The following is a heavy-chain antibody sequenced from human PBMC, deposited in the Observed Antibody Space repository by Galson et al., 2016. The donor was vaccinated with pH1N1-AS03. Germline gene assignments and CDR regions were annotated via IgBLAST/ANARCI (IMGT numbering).Heavy chain of an antibody. J-gene: IGHJ3*02. V-gene: IGHV3-11*01. Sequence: SLRLSCAASGFTFIDYYMNWIRQAPGKGLEWVSYISPTATTINYADSVKGRFTISGDNAKNSLYLQMSTLRSDDTAVYYCARPNGDYAINAFDIWGQGTMVTVSS. D-gene: IGHD4-17*01. CDR2: ISPTATTI. CDR1: GFTFIDYY. CDR3: ARPNGDYAINAFDI.